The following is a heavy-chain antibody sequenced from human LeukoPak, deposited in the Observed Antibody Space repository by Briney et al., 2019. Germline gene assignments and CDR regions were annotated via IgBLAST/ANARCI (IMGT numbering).Heavy chain of an antibody. CDR2: INIDGSRT. D-gene: IGHD4-17*01. J-gene: IGHJ2*01. V-gene: IGHV3-74*01. Sequence: GGSLRLSCAASGFIFSSYWMDWVRQAPGKGLVWVSRINIDGSRTRYADSVKGRFTISRDNAKNSLYLQMNSLRAEDTALYYCAKDMGGDGDYFGYFDLWGRGTLVTVSS. CDR3: AKDMGGDGDYFGYFDL. CDR1: GFIFSSYW.